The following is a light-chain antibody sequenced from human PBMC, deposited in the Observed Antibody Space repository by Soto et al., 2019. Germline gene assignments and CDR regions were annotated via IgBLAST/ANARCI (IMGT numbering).Light chain of an antibody. CDR2: KAS. J-gene: IGKJ1*01. CDR1: QSVGSW. V-gene: IGKV1-5*03. CDR3: QQYGSSSPWT. Sequence: DIQMTQSPSTLSASVGDRVTITCRASQSVGSWLAWYQQKPGKAPKLLIYKASSLESGVPSRFSGSGSVTEFSLTVSSLQPADFAGYHCQQYGSSSPWTFGQGTKVEIK.